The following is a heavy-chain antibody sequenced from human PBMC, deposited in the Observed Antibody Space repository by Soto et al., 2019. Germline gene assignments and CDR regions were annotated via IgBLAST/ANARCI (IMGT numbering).Heavy chain of an antibody. CDR2: INSDGSST. CDR1: GFTFSSYW. J-gene: IGHJ4*02. Sequence: GGSLRLSCAASGFTFSSYWMHWVRQAPGKGLVWVSRINSDGSSTSYADSVKGRFTISRDNAKNTLYLQMNSLRAEDTAVYYCANDPSIAAAGDYWGQGTLVTVSS. V-gene: IGHV3-74*01. CDR3: ANDPSIAAAGDY. D-gene: IGHD6-13*01.